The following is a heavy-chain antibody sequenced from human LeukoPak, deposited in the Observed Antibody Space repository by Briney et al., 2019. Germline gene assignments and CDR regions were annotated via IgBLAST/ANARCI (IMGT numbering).Heavy chain of an antibody. Sequence: SETLSLTCTVSGGSISSYYWSWIRQPPGKGLEWIGYIYYSGSTNYNPSLKSRVTISVDTSKNQFSLKLSSVTAADTAVYYCAREWLGKVDYWGQGTLVTVSS. J-gene: IGHJ4*02. CDR2: IYYSGST. CDR3: AREWLGKVDY. V-gene: IGHV4-59*12. D-gene: IGHD6-19*01. CDR1: GGSISSYY.